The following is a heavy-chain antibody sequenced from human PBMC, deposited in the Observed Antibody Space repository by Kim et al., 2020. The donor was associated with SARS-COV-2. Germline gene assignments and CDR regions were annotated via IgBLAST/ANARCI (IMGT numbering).Heavy chain of an antibody. D-gene: IGHD2-15*01. V-gene: IGHV1-3*01. Sequence: SQKLRGRVTITRDTSARTVYMELTSLRSEDTAVYYCARDQAAVPYNWFDPWGQGTLVTVSS. CDR3: ARDQAAVPYNWFDP. J-gene: IGHJ5*02.